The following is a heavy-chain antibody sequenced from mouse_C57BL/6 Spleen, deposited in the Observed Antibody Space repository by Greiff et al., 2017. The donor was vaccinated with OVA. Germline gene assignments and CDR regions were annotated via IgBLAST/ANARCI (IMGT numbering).Heavy chain of an antibody. CDR1: GYTFTSYW. V-gene: IGHV1-52*01. Sequence: QVQLQQSGAELVRPGSSVKLSCKASGYTFTSYWMHWVKQRPIQGLEWIGNIDPSDSETHYNQKFKDKATLTVDKSSSTAYMQLSSLTSEDSAVYYCARSPGRSYAMDYWGQGTSVTVSS. D-gene: IGHD4-1*01. CDR3: ARSPGRSYAMDY. J-gene: IGHJ4*01. CDR2: IDPSDSET.